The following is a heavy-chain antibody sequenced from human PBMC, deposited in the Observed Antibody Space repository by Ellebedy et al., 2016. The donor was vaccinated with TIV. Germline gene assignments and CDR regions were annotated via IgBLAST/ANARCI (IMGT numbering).Heavy chain of an antibody. D-gene: IGHD3-10*01. V-gene: IGHV3-15*01. CDR1: GFTFSNAW. J-gene: IGHJ6*02. CDR3: TTVDYGSGSYVNYYYGMDV. Sequence: GESLKISXAASGFTFSNAWMSWVRQAPGKGLEWVGRIKSKTDGGTTDYAAPVKGRFTISRDDSKNMLYLQMNSLKTEDTAVYYCTTVDYGSGSYVNYYYGMDVWGQGTTVTVSS. CDR2: IKSKTDGGTT.